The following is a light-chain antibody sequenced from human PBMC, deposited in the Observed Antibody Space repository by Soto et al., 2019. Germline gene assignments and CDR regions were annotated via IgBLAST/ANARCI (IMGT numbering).Light chain of an antibody. J-gene: IGKJ3*01. CDR1: QGISTS. V-gene: IGKV1-27*01. CDR3: QNYNSAPLT. CDR2: AAS. Sequence: DIQMTQSPSSLSASLGDTVTISCRASQGISTSLAWFQQKPGRVPQFLIYAASTLQPGVPPRFSGSGSGTDFPLTISSLQPEDVATYYCQNYNSAPLTFGPGTRVDIK.